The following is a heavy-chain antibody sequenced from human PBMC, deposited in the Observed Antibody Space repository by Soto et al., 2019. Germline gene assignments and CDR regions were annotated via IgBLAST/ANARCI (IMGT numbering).Heavy chain of an antibody. J-gene: IGHJ3*02. D-gene: IGHD3-3*01. Sequence: PGGSLRLSCAASGFTFSSYSMNWVRQAPGKGLEWVSSISSSSSYIYYADSVKGRFTISRDNAKNSLYLQMNSLRAEDTAVYYCARERFLEWLTDAFDIWGQGTMVTVSS. CDR1: GFTFSSYS. V-gene: IGHV3-21*01. CDR2: ISSSSSYI. CDR3: ARERFLEWLTDAFDI.